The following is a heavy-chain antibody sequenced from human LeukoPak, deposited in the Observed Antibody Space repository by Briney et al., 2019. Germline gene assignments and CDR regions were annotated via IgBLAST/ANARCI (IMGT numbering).Heavy chain of an antibody. J-gene: IGHJ4*02. CDR2: ISAYNGNT. CDR3: ASVYCGGDCYPDY. Sequence: ASVKVSCKASGYTFTSYGISWVRQAPGQGLEWMGWISAYNGNTNYAQKLQGRVTMTTGTATSTAYMELRSLRADDTAVYYCASVYCGGDCYPDYWGQGTLVTVSS. CDR1: GYTFTSYG. D-gene: IGHD2-21*02. V-gene: IGHV1-18*01.